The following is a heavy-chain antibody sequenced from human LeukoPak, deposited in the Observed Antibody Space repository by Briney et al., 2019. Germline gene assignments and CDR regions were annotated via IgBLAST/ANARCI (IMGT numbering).Heavy chain of an antibody. V-gene: IGHV3-21*01. J-gene: IGHJ6*03. CDR1: GFTFSSYS. D-gene: IGHD2/OR15-2a*01. CDR3: TGGSDKVLSGEYYYYMDV. Sequence: GGSLRLSCAASGFTFSSYSMNWVRQAPGKGLEWVSSISSSSSYIYYADSVKGRFTISRDSAKNSLALQMHSLRAEDTAVYYCTGGSDKVLSGEYYYYMDVWGTGTTVTVSS. CDR2: ISSSSSYI.